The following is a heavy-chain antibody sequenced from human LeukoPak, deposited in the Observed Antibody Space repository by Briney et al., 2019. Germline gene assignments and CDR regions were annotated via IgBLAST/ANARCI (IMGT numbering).Heavy chain of an antibody. CDR3: AKDRAGGYCSSTSCFRVFDY. J-gene: IGHJ4*02. Sequence: GGSLRLSCAASGFTFSSYGMHWVRQAPGKGLEWVAFIRYDGSNKYYADSVKGRFTISRDNSKNTLYLQMNSLRAEDTAVYYCAKDRAGGYCSSTSCFRVFDYWGQGTLVTVSS. CDR1: GFTFSSYG. CDR2: IRYDGSNK. V-gene: IGHV3-30*02. D-gene: IGHD2-2*01.